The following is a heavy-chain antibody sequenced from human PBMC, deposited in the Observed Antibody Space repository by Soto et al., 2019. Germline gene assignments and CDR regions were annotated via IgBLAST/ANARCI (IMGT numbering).Heavy chain of an antibody. Sequence: PGGSLRLSCAASGFTFSDYYMSWIRQAPGKGLEWVSYISSSSSYTNYADSVKGRFTISRDNAKNSLYLQMNSMRAEDTAVYYCARVNGHNWFEPLGQGTLVTVSS. J-gene: IGHJ5*02. V-gene: IGHV3-11*06. D-gene: IGHD4-17*01. CDR1: GFTFSDYY. CDR2: ISSSSSYT. CDR3: ARVNGHNWFEP.